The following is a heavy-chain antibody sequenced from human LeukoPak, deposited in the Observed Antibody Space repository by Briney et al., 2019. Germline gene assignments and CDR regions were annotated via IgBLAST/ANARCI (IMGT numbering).Heavy chain of an antibody. V-gene: IGHV1-18*01. D-gene: IGHD2-8*01. CDR2: ISVYNGNT. CDR3: ARDYCTNSLCYNNWFDP. CDR1: GYTFTGYA. Sequence: GASVKVSCKASGYTFTGYAISWVRQAPGQGFEWMGWISVYNGNTNYAEKVQGRVAMTTDTSTSTAYMELRSLRSDDTAVYYCARDYCTNSLCYNNWFDPWGQGTLVTVSS. J-gene: IGHJ5*02.